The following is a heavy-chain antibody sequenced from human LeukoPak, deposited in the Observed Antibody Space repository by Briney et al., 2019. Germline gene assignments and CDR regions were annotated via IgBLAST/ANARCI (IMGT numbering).Heavy chain of an antibody. CDR1: GGSISSSSYY. V-gene: IGHV4-39*07. CDR3: ARDLGGDCYFDY. J-gene: IGHJ4*02. D-gene: IGHD2-21*02. Sequence: PSETLSLTCTVSGGSISSSSYYWGWIRQPPGEGLEWIGSIYYSGSTYYNPSLKSRVTISVDTSKNQFSLKLSSVTAADTAVYYCARDLGGDCYFDYWGQGTLVTVSS. CDR2: IYYSGST.